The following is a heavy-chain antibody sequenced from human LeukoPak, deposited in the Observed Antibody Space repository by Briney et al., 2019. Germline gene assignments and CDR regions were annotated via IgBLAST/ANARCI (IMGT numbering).Heavy chain of an antibody. J-gene: IGHJ4*02. V-gene: IGHV1-18*01. CDR1: GYTFTSYG. CDR3: ARGLARLGYSYWSYFTEPFDY. Sequence: ASVKVSCKASGYTFTSYGISWVRQAPGQGLEWMGWISAYNGNTNYAQKLQGRVTMTRNTSISTAYMELSSLRSEDTAVYYCARGLARLGYSYWSYFTEPFDYWGQGTLVTVSS. CDR2: ISAYNGNT. D-gene: IGHD5-18*01.